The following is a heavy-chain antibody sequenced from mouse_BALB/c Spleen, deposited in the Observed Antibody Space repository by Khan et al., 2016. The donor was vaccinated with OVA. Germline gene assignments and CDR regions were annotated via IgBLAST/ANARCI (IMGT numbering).Heavy chain of an antibody. Sequence: EVQLQQSGPELVKPGASVKMSCKASGYIFTNYVLHWVKQKPGQGLEWIGYINPYNALTHYNEKFKGKATLASDKSSITAYMELSSLTSEDSAVYYCARGNWQSYYFDYWGQGTTLTLSS. CDR2: INPYNALT. CDR1: GYIFTNYV. CDR3: ARGNWQSYYFDY. D-gene: IGHD4-1*01. J-gene: IGHJ2*01. V-gene: IGHV1S136*01.